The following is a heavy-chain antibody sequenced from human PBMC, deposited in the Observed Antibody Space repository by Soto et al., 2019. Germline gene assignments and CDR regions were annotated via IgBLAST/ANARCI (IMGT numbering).Heavy chain of an antibody. D-gene: IGHD6-19*01. Sequence: LRLSCAASGFTFSSYAMSWVRQAPGKGLEWVSAISGSGGSTYYADSVKGRFTISRDNSKNTLYLQMNSLRAEDTAVYYCANQPGIAVTGALGNYYGMDVWGQGTTVTVSS. CDR2: ISGSGGST. J-gene: IGHJ6*02. CDR3: ANQPGIAVTGALGNYYGMDV. CDR1: GFTFSSYA. V-gene: IGHV3-23*01.